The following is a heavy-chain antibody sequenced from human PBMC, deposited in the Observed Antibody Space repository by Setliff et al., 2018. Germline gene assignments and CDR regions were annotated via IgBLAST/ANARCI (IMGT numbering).Heavy chain of an antibody. V-gene: IGHV3-23*01. D-gene: IGHD3-3*01. J-gene: IGHJ6*02. CDR1: GFTFSRYW. CDR2: ISGSGGST. CDR3: AKGLRGVVYYYYGLDV. Sequence: GGSLRLSCAASGFTFSRYWMSWVRQAPGKGLEWVSAISGSGGSTYYADSVKGRFTISRDNSKNTLYLQMNSLRAEDTAVYYCAKGLRGVVYYYYGLDVWGQGTTVTVSS.